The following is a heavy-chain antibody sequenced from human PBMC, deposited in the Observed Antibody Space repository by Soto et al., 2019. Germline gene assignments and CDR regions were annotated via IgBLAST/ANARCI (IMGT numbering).Heavy chain of an antibody. D-gene: IGHD2-15*01. CDR1: GYTFTSYA. V-gene: IGHV7-4-1*01. Sequence: ASVKVSCKASGYTFTSYALNWVRQAPGQGLEWMGWINTNTGNPTSAQGFTGRFVFSLDTSVSTAYLQIFSLKAEDTAVYYCARDSTDGDIVVVVAATRNYYYYMDVWGKGTTVTVSS. CDR3: ARDSTDGDIVVVVAATRNYYYYMDV. CDR2: INTNTGNP. J-gene: IGHJ6*03.